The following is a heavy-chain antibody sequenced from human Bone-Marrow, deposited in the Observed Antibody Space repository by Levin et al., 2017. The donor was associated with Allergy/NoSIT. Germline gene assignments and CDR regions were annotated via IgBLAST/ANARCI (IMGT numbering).Heavy chain of an antibody. CDR1: GYTFMSYW. CDR3: ARGRGSSWYSYFDR. CDR2: IFPGDSDT. J-gene: IGHJ4*02. D-gene: IGHD6-13*01. V-gene: IGHV5-51*01. Sequence: KVSCKGSGYTFMSYWIGWVRQKPGKGLEWIGIIFPGDSDTRYSPSFQGQVTISADKSTTSAYLQWLSLKASDTATYYCARGRGSSWYSYFDRWGQGSLVTVSS.